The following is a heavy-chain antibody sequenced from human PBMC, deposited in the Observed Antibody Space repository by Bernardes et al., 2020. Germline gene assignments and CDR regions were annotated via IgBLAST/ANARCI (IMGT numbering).Heavy chain of an antibody. J-gene: IGHJ4*02. D-gene: IGHD3-22*01. CDR2: ISWNSGSI. V-gene: IGHV3-9*01. CDR3: AKGHVDYYDSSGYYDY. CDR1: GFTFDDYA. Sequence: GGSLRLSCAASGFTFDDYAMHWVRQAPGKGLEWVSGISWNSGSIGYADSVKGRFTISRDNAKNSLYLQMNSLRAEDTALYYCAKGHVDYYDSSGYYDYWGQGTLVTVSS.